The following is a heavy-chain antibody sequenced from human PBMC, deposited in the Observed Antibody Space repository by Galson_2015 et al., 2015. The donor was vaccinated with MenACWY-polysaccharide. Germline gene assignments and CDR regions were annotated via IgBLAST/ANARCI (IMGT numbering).Heavy chain of an antibody. Sequence: SLRLSCAGSGFTFSSYWLHWVRQAPGKGLVWVARINSDGYSISYADSVKGRFTISRDNAKNMVYLQMNSLRAEDSAVYYCAKGDFYNSGTYYPYFDCWGQGTLVTVSS. J-gene: IGHJ4*02. CDR1: GFTFSSYW. V-gene: IGHV3-74*01. CDR2: INSDGYSI. CDR3: AKGDFYNSGTYYPYFDC. D-gene: IGHD3-22*01.